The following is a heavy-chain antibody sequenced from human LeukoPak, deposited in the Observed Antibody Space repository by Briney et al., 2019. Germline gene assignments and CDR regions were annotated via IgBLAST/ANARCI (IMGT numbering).Heavy chain of an antibody. CDR2: ISGSGGST. CDR1: GFTFGSYA. V-gene: IGHV3-23*01. CDR3: ATSRYGDYGVYFDY. D-gene: IGHD4-17*01. Sequence: GGSLRLSCAASGFTFGSYAMSWVRQAPGKGLEWVSAISGSGGSTYYADSVKGRFTISSDNSKNTLYLQMNSLRAEDTAVYYCATSRYGDYGVYFDYWGQGTLVTVSS. J-gene: IGHJ4*02.